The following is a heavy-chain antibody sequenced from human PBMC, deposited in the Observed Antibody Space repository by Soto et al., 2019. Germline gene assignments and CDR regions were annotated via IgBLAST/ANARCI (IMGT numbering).Heavy chain of an antibody. V-gene: IGHV4-59*12. D-gene: IGHD2-2*01. CDR1: GGSISSYY. Sequence: SETLSLTCTVSGGSISSYYWNWIRQPPGKGLEWIGYIYHSGSASYNPSLKSRVTISVDGSKNHFSLQLTSVTAADTAVYYCARGRLLPAVNFDFWGQGALVTVSS. CDR3: ARGRLLPAVNFDF. J-gene: IGHJ4*02. CDR2: IYHSGSA.